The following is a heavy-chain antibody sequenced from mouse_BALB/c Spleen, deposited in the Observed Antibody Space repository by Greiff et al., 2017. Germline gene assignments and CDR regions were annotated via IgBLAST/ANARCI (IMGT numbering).Heavy chain of an antibody. D-gene: IGHD1-1*01. V-gene: IGHV14-3*02. CDR1: GFNIKDTY. Sequence: EVQLQQSGAELVKPGASVKLSCTASGFNIKDTYMHWVKQRPEQGLEWIGRIDPANGNTKYDPKFQGKATITADTSSNTAYLQLSSLTSEDTAVYYCASPYYGSSPWYFDVWGAGTTVTGSA. J-gene: IGHJ1*01. CDR3: ASPYYGSSPWYFDV. CDR2: IDPANGNT.